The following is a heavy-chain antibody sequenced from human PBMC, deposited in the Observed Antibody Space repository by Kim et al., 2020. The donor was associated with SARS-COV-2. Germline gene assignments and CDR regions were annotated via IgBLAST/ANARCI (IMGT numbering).Heavy chain of an antibody. CDR2: IKQDGGDK. CDR1: GFAFSNSW. Sequence: GGSLRLSYAASGFAFSNSWMTWVRQAPGKVLEWVANIKQDGGDKFYVDSVKGRFTISRDNAKDSLYLQMNSLRADDTAIYYCARGAYTGGWYPDYFDYWGQGTLVTVSS. CDR3: ARGAYTGGWYPDYFDY. J-gene: IGHJ4*02. V-gene: IGHV3-7*01. D-gene: IGHD6-19*01.